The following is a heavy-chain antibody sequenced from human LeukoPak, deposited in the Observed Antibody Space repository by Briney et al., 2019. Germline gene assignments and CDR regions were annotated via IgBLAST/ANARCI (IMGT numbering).Heavy chain of an antibody. CDR2: INHSGST. CDR3: AGTERCSTTCPLDY. CDR1: GGSFRGYY. D-gene: IGHD2-2*01. Sequence: SETLSLTCAVYGGSFRGYYWSWIRQPPGKGLEWIGEINHSGSTYYNPSLKSRVTISLDTSMKKFSLKLNSVTAADTAVYYCAGTERCSTTCPLDYWGQGTLVTVSS. J-gene: IGHJ4*02. V-gene: IGHV4-34*01.